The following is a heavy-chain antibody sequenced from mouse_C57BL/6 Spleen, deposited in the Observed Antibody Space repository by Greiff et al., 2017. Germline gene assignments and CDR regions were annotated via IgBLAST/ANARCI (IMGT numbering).Heavy chain of an antibody. CDR1: GFSLTSYG. CDR3: AKKAYDYDYAMDY. J-gene: IGHJ4*01. D-gene: IGHD2-4*01. Sequence: QVQLQQSGPGLVQPSQSLSITCTVSGFSLTSYGVHWVRQSPGKGLEWLGVIWRGGSTDYNAAFMSRLSITKDNSKSQVFFKMNSLQADDTAIYYCAKKAYDYDYAMDYWGQGTSVTVSS. V-gene: IGHV2-5*01. CDR2: IWRGGST.